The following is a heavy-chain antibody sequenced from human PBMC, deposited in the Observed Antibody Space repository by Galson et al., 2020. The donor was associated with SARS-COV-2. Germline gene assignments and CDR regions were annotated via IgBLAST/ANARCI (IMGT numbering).Heavy chain of an antibody. CDR1: GFTFSSYA. Sequence: GGSLRLSCAASGFTFSSYAMHWVRQAPGKGLEWVAVISYDGTYKYYEDSVKGRFTISRDSSKNTLYFQMNSLRAEDTAVYYCATLAASHMNLDYWGQGSLVTVSS. V-gene: IGHV3-30*01. CDR2: ISYDGTYK. J-gene: IGHJ4*02. D-gene: IGHD6-13*01. CDR3: ATLAASHMNLDY.